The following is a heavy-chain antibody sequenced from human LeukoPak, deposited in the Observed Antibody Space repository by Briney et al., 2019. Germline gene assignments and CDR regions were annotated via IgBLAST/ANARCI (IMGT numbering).Heavy chain of an antibody. CDR3: ARHRGGYSYDNFDY. CDR1: GGSISSSSYY. J-gene: IGHJ4*02. D-gene: IGHD5-18*01. CDR2: IYYSGST. Sequence: SETLSLTCTVSGGSISSSSYYWGWIRQPPGKGLEWIGSIYYSGSTYDNPSLKSRVTISVDTSKNQFSLKLSSVTAADTAVYYCARHRGGYSYDNFDYWGQGTLVTVSS. V-gene: IGHV4-39*01.